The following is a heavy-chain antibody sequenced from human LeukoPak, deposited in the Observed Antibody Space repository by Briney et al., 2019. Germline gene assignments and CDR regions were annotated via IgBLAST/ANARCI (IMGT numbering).Heavy chain of an antibody. V-gene: IGHV4-34*01. Sequence: SETLSLTCAVYGGSFSGYYWSWIRQPPGKGLEWLGEINHSGSTNYNPSLKSRVTISVDTSKNQFSLKLSSVTAADTAVYYCARVAHHDFWSGYSMTLNGMDVWGQGTTVTVSS. CDR2: INHSGST. D-gene: IGHD3-3*01. CDR3: ARVAHHDFWSGYSMTLNGMDV. J-gene: IGHJ6*02. CDR1: GGSFSGYY.